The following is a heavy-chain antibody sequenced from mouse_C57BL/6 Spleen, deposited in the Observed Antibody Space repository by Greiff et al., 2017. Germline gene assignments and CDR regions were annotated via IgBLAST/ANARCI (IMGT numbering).Heavy chain of an antibody. CDR3: ARPPYGNYAMDY. CDR2: ISSGSSTI. CDR1: GFTFSDYG. J-gene: IGHJ4*01. V-gene: IGHV5-17*01. Sequence: EVKVEESGGGLVKPGGSLKLSCAASGFTFSDYGMHWVRQAPEKGLEWVAYISSGSSTIYYADTVKGRFTISRDNAKNTLFLQMTSLRSEDTAMYYCARPPYGNYAMDYWGQGTSVTVSS. D-gene: IGHD2-1*01.